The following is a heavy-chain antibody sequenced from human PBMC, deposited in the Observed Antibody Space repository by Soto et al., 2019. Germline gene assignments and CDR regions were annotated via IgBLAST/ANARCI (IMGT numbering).Heavy chain of an antibody. CDR1: GFTFSSYA. J-gene: IGHJ4*02. D-gene: IGHD6-19*01. V-gene: IGHV3-30-3*01. Sequence: QVQLVESGGGVVQPGRSLRLSCAASGFTFSSYAMHWVRQAPGKGLEWVAVISYDGSNKYYADSVKGRFTISRDNSKNTLYLQMNSLRAEDTAVYYCARDGYSSGWYDPTLIFDYWGQGTLVTVSS. CDR3: ARDGYSSGWYDPTLIFDY. CDR2: ISYDGSNK.